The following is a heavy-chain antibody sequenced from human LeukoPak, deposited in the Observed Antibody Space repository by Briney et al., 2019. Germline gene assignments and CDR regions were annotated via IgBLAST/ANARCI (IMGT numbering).Heavy chain of an antibody. V-gene: IGHV3-30*04. D-gene: IGHD2-2*01. CDR1: GFTSSSYA. Sequence: GRSLRLSCAASGFTSSSYAMHWVRQAPGKGLEWVAVISYDGSNKYYADSVKGRFTISRDNSKNTLYLQMNSLRAEDTAVYYCAREYLFYFDYWGQGTLVTVSS. CDR3: AREYLFYFDY. J-gene: IGHJ4*02. CDR2: ISYDGSNK.